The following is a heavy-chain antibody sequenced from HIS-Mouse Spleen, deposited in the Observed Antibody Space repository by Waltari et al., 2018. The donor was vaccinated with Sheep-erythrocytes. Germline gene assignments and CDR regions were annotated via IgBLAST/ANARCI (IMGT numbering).Heavy chain of an antibody. Sequence: QVQLQESGPGLVKPSETLSLTCTVSGGSISSYYWSWIRQPPGKGLEWIGYIYYSGSTNYNPSRKGRVTISVDTSKNQFSLKLSSVTAADTAVYYCARFSRPRFWPVGATAFDIWGQGTMVTVSS. V-gene: IGHV4-59*08. D-gene: IGHD1-26*01. CDR3: ARFSRPRFWPVGATAFDI. J-gene: IGHJ3*02. CDR2: IYYSGST. CDR1: GGSISSYY.